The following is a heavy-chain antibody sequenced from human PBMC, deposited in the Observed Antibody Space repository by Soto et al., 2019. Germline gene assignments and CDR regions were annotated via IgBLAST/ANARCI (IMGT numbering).Heavy chain of an antibody. D-gene: IGHD3-22*01. J-gene: IGHJ4*01. CDR2: IYYGGST. CDR1: GGSISSGGYY. Sequence: SETLSLTCTVSGGSISSGGYYWIWIRHHPGKGLEWIGYIYYGGSTYYNPSLKSRATISGDTSKNQFSLKLSSVTAADTAVYYCARGGYYYENSGQNAYDYWGQGILVTVSS. V-gene: IGHV4-31*03. CDR3: ARGGYYYENSGQNAYDY.